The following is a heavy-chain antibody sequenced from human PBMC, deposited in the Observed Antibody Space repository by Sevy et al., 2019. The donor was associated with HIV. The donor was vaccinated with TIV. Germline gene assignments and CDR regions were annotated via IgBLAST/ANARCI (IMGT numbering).Heavy chain of an antibody. J-gene: IGHJ4*02. CDR1: GFIFSNFW. Sequence: GGSLRLSCAGSGFIFSNFWMTWVRQGPGKGLEWVATINQHGSDKYYVDSVKGRFTISRDNAKNPVYLQRSSLRVEDTAMYYCASDYSWGQGTLVTVSS. V-gene: IGHV3-7*01. CDR3: ASDYS. CDR2: INQHGSDK.